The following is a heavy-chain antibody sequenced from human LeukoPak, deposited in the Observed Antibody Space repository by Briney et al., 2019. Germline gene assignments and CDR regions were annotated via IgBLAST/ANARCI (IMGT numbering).Heavy chain of an antibody. CDR3: PSSSPMALWFDP. CDR2: FIPNSGGT. Sequence: GASVKVPCKASVYPFTAYYLQWGRQPPGQGLGGMGGFIPNSGGTSYPQNFQGRATIPRATSINTVYMELSKLRSDATPLYYFPSSSPMALWFDPWGQGTLVTVSS. D-gene: IGHD3-10*01. CDR1: VYPFTAYY. J-gene: IGHJ5*02. V-gene: IGHV1-2*02.